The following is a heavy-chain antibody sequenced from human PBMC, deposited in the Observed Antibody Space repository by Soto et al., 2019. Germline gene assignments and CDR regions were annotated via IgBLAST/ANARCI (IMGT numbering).Heavy chain of an antibody. CDR2: IKQDGSDK. CDR3: AEGYSYSSH. D-gene: IGHD2-21*01. Sequence: PGGSLRLSCAAPGFTFSSYWMSWVRQAPGKGLEWVANIKQDGSDKYYVDSVKGRFTISRDNSKNTLYLQMNSLRAEDSAVYYCAEGYSYSSHWGQGTLVTVSS. J-gene: IGHJ4*02. CDR1: GFTFSSYW. V-gene: IGHV3-7*01.